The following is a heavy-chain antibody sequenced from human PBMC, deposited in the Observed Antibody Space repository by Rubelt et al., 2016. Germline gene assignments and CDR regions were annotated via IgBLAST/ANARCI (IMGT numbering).Heavy chain of an antibody. J-gene: IGHJ4*02. CDR1: GFTFSSYG. CDR2: IWYDGSNK. CDR3: AKDTLYCSVGSCYSGPEEVRGLDY. V-gene: IGHV3-33*06. D-gene: IGHD2-15*01. Sequence: VQLVESGGGVVQPGRSLRLSCAASGFTFSSYGMHWVRQAPGKGLEWVAVIWYDGSNKYYADSVKGRFTISRDNSKNTLYLQMNSLRAEETSVYYCAKDTLYCSVGSCYSGPEEVRGLDYWGQGTLVTVSS.